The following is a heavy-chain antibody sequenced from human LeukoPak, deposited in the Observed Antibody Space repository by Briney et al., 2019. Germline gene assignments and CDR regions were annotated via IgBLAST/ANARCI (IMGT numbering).Heavy chain of an antibody. V-gene: IGHV4/OR15-8*01. Sequence: SETLSLTCDVSGGSIDSTNWWNWVRQPPGKGLEWIGEIHHDGRINYNPSLKSRVTLSVDKSKNQSSLRLNSVTAADTAVYYCARSHDHLWGNYPDYWGQGTLVTVSS. J-gene: IGHJ4*02. CDR2: IHHDGRI. CDR1: GGSIDSTNW. D-gene: IGHD3-16*02. CDR3: ARSHDHLWGNYPDY.